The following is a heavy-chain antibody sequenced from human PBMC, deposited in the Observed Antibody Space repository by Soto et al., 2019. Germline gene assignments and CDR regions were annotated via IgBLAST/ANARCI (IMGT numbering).Heavy chain of an antibody. CDR2: IHYTGST. Sequence: SETLSLTCTVSRGSISDSYWTWIRQPPGKRPEWIGYIHYTGSTSYNPSLRGRVTMSMDSSKNQFSLKLSSVTAADTAVYYCVKVAGGGLFDYWGPGNMVTVSS. D-gene: IGHD6-19*01. J-gene: IGHJ4*02. CDR3: VKVAGGGLFDY. CDR1: RGSISDSY. V-gene: IGHV4-59*08.